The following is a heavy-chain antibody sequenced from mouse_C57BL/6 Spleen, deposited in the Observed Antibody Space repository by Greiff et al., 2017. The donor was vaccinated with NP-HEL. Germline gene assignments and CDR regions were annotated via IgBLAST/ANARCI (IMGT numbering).Heavy chain of an antibody. CDR2: IYPSDSET. J-gene: IGHJ2*01. D-gene: IGHD1-1*01. V-gene: IGHV1-61*01. CDR1: GYTFTSYW. Sequence: QVQLQQPGAELVRPGSSVKLSCKASGYTFTSYWMDWVKQRPGQGLEWIGNIYPSDSETHYNQKFKDKATLTVDKSSSTAYMQLSSLTSEDSAVYYCARRDALYGYYFDYWGQGTTLTVSS. CDR3: ARRDALYGYYFDY.